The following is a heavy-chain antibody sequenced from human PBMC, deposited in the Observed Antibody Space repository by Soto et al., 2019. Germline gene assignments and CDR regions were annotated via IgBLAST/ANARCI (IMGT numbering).Heavy chain of an antibody. CDR3: ARVGSSGWSPDY. CDR1: GGSISGHY. CDR2: IFYSGSTTY. Sequence: SETLSLTCTVSGGSISGHYWIWIRQPPGEGMEWIGYIFYSGSTTYNNNPSLKSRVSISVDTSKNQFYLRLSSVTAAGTAVYYCARVGSSGWSPDYWGQGTLVTVSS. D-gene: IGHD6-19*01. V-gene: IGHV4-59*11. J-gene: IGHJ4*02.